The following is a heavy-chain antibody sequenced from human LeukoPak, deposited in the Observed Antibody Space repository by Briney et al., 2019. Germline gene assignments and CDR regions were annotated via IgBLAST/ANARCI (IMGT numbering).Heavy chain of an antibody. CDR2: LYNSVST. J-gene: IGHJ5*02. V-gene: IGHV4-38-2*02. CDR3: ARNTSGNWFDT. Sequence: SETLSLSCTVSGSPISSGDYWGWIRQPPGKGLEWIGSLYNSVSTHYNPSFKSRVTMSVDTSKNQFSLKLRFVTDADTAVYYCARNTSGNWFDTWSQGTPVTVS. CDR1: GSPISSGDY.